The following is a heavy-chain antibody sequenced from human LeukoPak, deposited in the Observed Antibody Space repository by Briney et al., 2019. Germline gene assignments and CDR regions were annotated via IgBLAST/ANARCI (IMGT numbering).Heavy chain of an antibody. J-gene: IGHJ4*02. CDR1: GYTFTGYY. CDR3: ARDLSGSSGWYFDY. V-gene: IGHV1-2*02. D-gene: IGHD6-19*01. CDR2: SNPNSGGT. Sequence: ASVRVSCKASGYTFTGYYMHWVRQAPGQGLEWMGWSNPNSGGTNYAQKFQGRVTMTRDTSISTAYMELSRLRSDDTAVYYCARDLSGSSGWYFDYWGQGTLVTVSS.